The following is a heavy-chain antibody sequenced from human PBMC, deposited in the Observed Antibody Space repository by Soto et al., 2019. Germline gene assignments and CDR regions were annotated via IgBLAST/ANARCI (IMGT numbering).Heavy chain of an antibody. Sequence: GGSLRLSCAASGFTFSTYAMSWVRQAPGKGLEWVSAISGSGGSTYYADSVKGRFTISRDNSKNTLYLQMNSLRAEDTAVYYCAKSHIVATIKEGPRYYFDYWGQGTLVTVSS. J-gene: IGHJ4*02. CDR2: ISGSGGST. V-gene: IGHV3-23*01. CDR1: GFTFSTYA. CDR3: AKSHIVATIKEGPRYYFDY. D-gene: IGHD5-12*01.